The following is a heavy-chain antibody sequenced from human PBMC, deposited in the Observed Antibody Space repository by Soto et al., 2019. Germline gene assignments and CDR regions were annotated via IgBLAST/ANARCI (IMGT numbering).Heavy chain of an antibody. J-gene: IGHJ5*02. D-gene: IGHD2-21*01. V-gene: IGHV4-30-2*01. CDR1: GGSIDSGGYS. Sequence: QLQLQESGSGLVKPSQTLSLTCAVSGGSIDSGGYSWNWIRQPPGKGLEWIGYIYHTGAAHYNASLEGRVRLSVDMSKNQFSLQMTSVTAADTAVYYCVRASYIFPFDPWGQGIFVTVSS. CDR2: IYHTGAA. CDR3: VRASYIFPFDP.